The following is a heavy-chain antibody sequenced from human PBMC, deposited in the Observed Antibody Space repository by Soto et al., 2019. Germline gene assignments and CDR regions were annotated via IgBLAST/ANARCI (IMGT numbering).Heavy chain of an antibody. CDR3: ARTDGDLDY. V-gene: IGHV1-8*01. J-gene: IGHJ4*01. CDR1: GYTFTRYD. D-gene: IGHD4-17*01. Sequence: QVQVVQSGAEVKKPGASVKVSCKTSGYTFTRYDINWVRQATGQGLVWMGWMNPKSGYTGSAQRFQGRITMTRDTSISTAYMELSSLRSEDTVMYYCARTDGDLDYWGQGTLVTVSS. CDR2: MNPKSGYT.